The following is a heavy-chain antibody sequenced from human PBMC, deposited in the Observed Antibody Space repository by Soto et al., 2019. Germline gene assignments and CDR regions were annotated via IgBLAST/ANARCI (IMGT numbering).Heavy chain of an antibody. J-gene: IGHJ4*02. CDR2: TNHRGTT. V-gene: IGHV4-34*01. D-gene: IGHD2-15*01. CDR1: GGSVSGNF. Sequence: LSLTCAVYGGSVSGNFWSWIRQPPGKGLEWIGETNHRGTTSYSPSLDSRVTTSVDTSKNQFSLRLSSVTAADTAIYYCARRYCSDSYCSYFDYWGRGTLVTVSS. CDR3: ARRYCSDSYCSYFDY.